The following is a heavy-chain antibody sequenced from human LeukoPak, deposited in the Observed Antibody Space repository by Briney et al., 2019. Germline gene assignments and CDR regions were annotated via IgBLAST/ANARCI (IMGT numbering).Heavy chain of an antibody. Sequence: ASVKVSCTASGYTFTGYYMHWVRQAPGQGLEWLGRINPNSGGTNFAQKFQGRVTVTRDTSISTAYMQLTSLRFDDTAVYYCATAIANAIYWGQGTLVTVSS. D-gene: IGHD2-21*01. CDR3: ATAIANAIY. V-gene: IGHV1-2*06. J-gene: IGHJ4*02. CDR2: INPNSGGT. CDR1: GYTFTGYY.